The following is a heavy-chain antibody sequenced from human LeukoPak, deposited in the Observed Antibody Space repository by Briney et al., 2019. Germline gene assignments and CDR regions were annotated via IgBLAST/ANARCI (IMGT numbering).Heavy chain of an antibody. D-gene: IGHD1-26*01. J-gene: IGHJ4*02. Sequence: GGSLRLSCAASGFTFRNYAMSWVRQAPGKGLEWVSVITDSGGTTFYADSVKGRFTISRDNSKNTLYLQVNSLSAEDSAIYYCAKLWRGSYPRYFDYWGQGALVTVSS. V-gene: IGHV3-23*01. CDR3: AKLWRGSYPRYFDY. CDR2: ITDSGGTT. CDR1: GFTFRNYA.